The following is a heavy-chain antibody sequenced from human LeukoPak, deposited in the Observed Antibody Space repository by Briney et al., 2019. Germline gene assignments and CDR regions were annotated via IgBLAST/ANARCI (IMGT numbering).Heavy chain of an antibody. Sequence: GGSLRLSCAASGFSFSSSGMHWVRQAPGKGLEWVAVIWYDGSNEYYADSVKGRFTISRDNSKNTLHLQMNSLRAEDTAVYYCAKDGARGSGITRYGMDVWGQGTTVTVSS. CDR2: IWYDGSNE. D-gene: IGHD3-10*01. V-gene: IGHV3-30*02. CDR1: GFSFSSSG. J-gene: IGHJ6*02. CDR3: AKDGARGSGITRYGMDV.